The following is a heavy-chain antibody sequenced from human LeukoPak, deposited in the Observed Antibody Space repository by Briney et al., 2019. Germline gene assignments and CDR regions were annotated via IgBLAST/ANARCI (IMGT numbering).Heavy chain of an antibody. CDR2: ISGSGGST. D-gene: IGHD3-3*01. J-gene: IGHJ4*02. CDR1: GFTFSSYA. Sequence: PGGSLRLSCAASGFTFSSYAMSWVRQAPGKGLEWVSAISGSGGSTYYADSVKGRFTISRDNSMNTLYLQMNSLRAEDTAVYYCAKVDDDFWSGYFDYWGQGTLVTVSS. CDR3: AKVDDDFWSGYFDY. V-gene: IGHV3-23*01.